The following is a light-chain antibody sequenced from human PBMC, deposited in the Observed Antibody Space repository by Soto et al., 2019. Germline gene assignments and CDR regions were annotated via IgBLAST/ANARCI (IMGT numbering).Light chain of an antibody. CDR2: ANN. CDR1: SSNVGTGYD. V-gene: IGLV1-40*01. J-gene: IGLJ2*01. CDR3: QSYDTSLTALV. Sequence: QAVVTQPPSVSGAPGQRVTISCTGSSSNVGTGYDVHWYQHLPGTAPKLLIYANNNRPSGVPDRFSGSKSGTSASLAITGLQAEDEADYYCQSYDTSLTALVFGGGTQLTVL.